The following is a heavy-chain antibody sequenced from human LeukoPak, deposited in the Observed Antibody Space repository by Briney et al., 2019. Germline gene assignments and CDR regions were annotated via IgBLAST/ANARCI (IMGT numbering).Heavy chain of an antibody. J-gene: IGHJ6*03. V-gene: IGHV3-7*01. Sequence: GGSLRLSCAASGFTFSSYWMSWVRQAPGKGLEWVANIKQDGSEKYYVDSVKGRFTISRDNAKNSLYLQMNSLRAEDTAVYYCARTVITMVRGVIIGYYYYYMDVWGKGTTVTISS. CDR2: IKQDGSEK. D-gene: IGHD3-10*01. CDR3: ARTVITMVRGVIIGYYYYYMDV. CDR1: GFTFSSYW.